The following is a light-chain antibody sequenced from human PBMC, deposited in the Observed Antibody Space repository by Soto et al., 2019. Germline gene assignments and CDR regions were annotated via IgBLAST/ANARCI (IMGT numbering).Light chain of an antibody. CDR1: QDIRND. CDR3: LQHNTYPWT. CDR2: AAS. V-gene: IGKV1-17*01. Sequence: DIQMTQSPSSLSASVGDIVIITCLPSQDIRNDLGWFQVKPGKAPKSLIYAASRLQSGVPSRFSGSGSGTEFTLTISSLQPEDFATYFCLQHNTYPWTFGQGTKVDIK. J-gene: IGKJ1*01.